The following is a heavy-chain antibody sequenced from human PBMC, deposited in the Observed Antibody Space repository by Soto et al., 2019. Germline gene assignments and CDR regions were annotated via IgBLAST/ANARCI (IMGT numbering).Heavy chain of an antibody. J-gene: IGHJ6*02. V-gene: IGHV1-69*12. Sequence: QIQLMQSGAEVKKPESSVKVSCKASGGTFSTSAISWVRQAPGEGLEWVGGIMPVFATPDYAQKFQGRVTISADESTTTAYLELTSLTTDDTAVYYCARDKDRQQLGGNYYYIFDVWGQGTAITVSS. CDR2: IMPVFATP. CDR1: GGTFSTSA. CDR3: ARDKDRQQLGGNYYYIFDV. D-gene: IGHD3-3*02.